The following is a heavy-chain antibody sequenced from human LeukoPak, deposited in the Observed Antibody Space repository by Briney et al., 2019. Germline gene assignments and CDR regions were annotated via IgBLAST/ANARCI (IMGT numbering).Heavy chain of an antibody. CDR1: GFIFSSYE. V-gene: IGHV3-48*03. CDR3: ARVGYYDSSGF. Sequence: PGGSLRLSCAASGFIFSSYEMNWVRQAPGKGLEWISYISSSGSTIYYPDSVKGRFTISRDNAENSLYLQMNSLRAEDTAVYYCARVGYYDSSGFWGQGTLVTVSS. J-gene: IGHJ4*02. D-gene: IGHD3-22*01. CDR2: ISSSGSTI.